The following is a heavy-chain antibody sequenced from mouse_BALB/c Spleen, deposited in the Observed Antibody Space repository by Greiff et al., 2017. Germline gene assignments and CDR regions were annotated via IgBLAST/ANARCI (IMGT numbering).Heavy chain of an antibody. CDR3: ARDYYGYGGY. V-gene: IGHV5-6-3*01. CDR1: GFTFSSYG. J-gene: IGHJ2*01. CDR2: INSNGGST. Sequence: EVHLVESGGGLVQPGGSLKLSCAASGFTFSSYGMSWVRQTPDKRLELVATINSNGGSTYYPDSVKGRFTISRDNAKNTLYLQMSSLKSEDTAMYYCARDYYGYGGYWGQGTTLTVSS. D-gene: IGHD2-2*01.